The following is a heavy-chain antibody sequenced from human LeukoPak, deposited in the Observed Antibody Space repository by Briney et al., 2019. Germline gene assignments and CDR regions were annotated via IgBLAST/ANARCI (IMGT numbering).Heavy chain of an antibody. CDR3: ARADYDILTGYYENEYYFDY. D-gene: IGHD3-9*01. Sequence: PSETLSLTCTVSGGSISSYYWSWIRQPPGKGLEWIGYIYYSGSTNYNPSLKSRVTISVDTSENQFSLKLSSVTAADTAVYYCARADYDILTGYYENEYYFDYWGQGTLVTVSS. V-gene: IGHV4-59*01. J-gene: IGHJ4*02. CDR2: IYYSGST. CDR1: GGSISSYY.